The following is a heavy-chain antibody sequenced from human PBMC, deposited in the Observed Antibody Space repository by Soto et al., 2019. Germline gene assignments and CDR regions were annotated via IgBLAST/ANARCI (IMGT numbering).Heavy chain of an antibody. D-gene: IGHD6-25*01. J-gene: IGHJ4*02. Sequence: ASLKVSCKASGYSFSNDAMFWVRQAPGQRLAWMGWINAANGNTKYSQNFQGRVTITRDTLANTAYMELSSLRSEDTAVYYCARGQSSGWTALDYWGQGALVTVSS. CDR3: ARGQSSGWTALDY. CDR2: INAANGNT. CDR1: GYSFSNDA. V-gene: IGHV1-3*01.